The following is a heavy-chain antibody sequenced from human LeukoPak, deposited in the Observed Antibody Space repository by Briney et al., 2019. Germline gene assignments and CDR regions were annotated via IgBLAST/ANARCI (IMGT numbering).Heavy chain of an antibody. J-gene: IGHJ3*02. CDR3: AKDIAYSNLSGGAFDI. Sequence: GGSLRLSCAASGFTFDDYAMHWVRQAPGKGLEWVSGISWNSGSIGYADSVKGRFTISRDNAKNSLYLQMNSLRPVDMALYYCAKDIAYSNLSGGAFDIWGQGTMVTVSS. CDR2: ISWNSGSI. CDR1: GFTFDDYA. V-gene: IGHV3-9*03. D-gene: IGHD1-26*01.